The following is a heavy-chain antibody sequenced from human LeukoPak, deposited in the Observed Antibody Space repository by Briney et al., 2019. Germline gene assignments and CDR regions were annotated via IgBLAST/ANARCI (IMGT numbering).Heavy chain of an antibody. CDR3: ARRPGTYYGSGSSFDY. CDR2: IYPGDSDT. J-gene: IGHJ4*02. Sequence: GESLKISCKGSGYSFTSYWIGWVRQMPGKGLEYMGIIYPGDSDTRYSPSFQGQVTISADKSISTAYLQWSSLKASDTAMYYCARRPGTYYGSGSSFDYWGQGTLVTVSS. CDR1: GYSFTSYW. D-gene: IGHD3-10*01. V-gene: IGHV5-51*01.